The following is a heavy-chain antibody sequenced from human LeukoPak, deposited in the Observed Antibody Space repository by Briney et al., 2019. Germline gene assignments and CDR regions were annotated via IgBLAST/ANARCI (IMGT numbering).Heavy chain of an antibody. J-gene: IGHJ6*04. CDR3: ARDRGCSGGSCYSNYYYYGMDV. Sequence: GRSLRLSCAASGFTSSSYGMHWVRQAPGKGLEWVAVIWYDGSNKYYADSVKGRFTISRDNSKNTLYLQMNSLRAEDTAVYYCARDRGCSGGSCYSNYYYYGMDVWGKGTTVTVSS. CDR2: IWYDGSNK. D-gene: IGHD2-15*01. CDR1: GFTSSSYG. V-gene: IGHV3-33*01.